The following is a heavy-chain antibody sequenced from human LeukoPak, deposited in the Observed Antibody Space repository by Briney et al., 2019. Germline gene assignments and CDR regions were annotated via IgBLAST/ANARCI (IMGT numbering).Heavy chain of an antibody. Sequence: SETLSLTCSVSGGSISSYYWSWIRKPAGRGLDLIGRIYTTGSTSYNPSLKSRATMSVDTSKNHFSLKLSSVTAADTAVYYCARDPTTNGWADNCFDPWGQGTLVIISS. CDR2: IYTTGST. J-gene: IGHJ5*02. CDR1: GGSISSYY. D-gene: IGHD6-19*01. CDR3: ARDPTTNGWADNCFDP. V-gene: IGHV4-4*07.